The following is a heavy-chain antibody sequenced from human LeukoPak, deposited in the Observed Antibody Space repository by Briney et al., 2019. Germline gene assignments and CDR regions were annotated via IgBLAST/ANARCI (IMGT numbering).Heavy chain of an antibody. CDR3: AKGRFMVRGVMGPFDY. CDR1: GFTFSSYG. V-gene: IGHV3-30*02. J-gene: IGHJ4*02. CDR2: IRYDGSNK. Sequence: PGGSLRLSCAASGFTFSSYGMHWVRQAAGKGLEWVAFIRYDGSNKYYADSVKGRFTISRDNSKNTLYLQMNSLRAEDTAVYYCAKGRFMVRGVMGPFDYWGQGTLVTVSS. D-gene: IGHD3-10*01.